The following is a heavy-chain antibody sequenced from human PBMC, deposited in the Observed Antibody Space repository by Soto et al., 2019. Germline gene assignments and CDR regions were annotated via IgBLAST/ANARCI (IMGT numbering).Heavy chain of an antibody. J-gene: IGHJ4*02. D-gene: IGHD3-9*01. CDR1: GGSFSDYY. CDR2: INHSGTT. CDR3: ARKPIYHFFAGYYSVDY. V-gene: IGHV4-34*01. Sequence: QVQLRQWGAGLLKPSETLSLTCAVFGGSFSDYYWTWIRQPPGKGLEWIGEINHSGTTSYNPSLKSRLTISVDTSTNQSSLKLSSVTAADTAVYYCARKPIYHFFAGYYSVDYWGQGTLVTVSS.